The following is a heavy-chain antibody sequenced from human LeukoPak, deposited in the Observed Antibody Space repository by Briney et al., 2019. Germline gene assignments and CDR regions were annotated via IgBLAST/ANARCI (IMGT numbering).Heavy chain of an antibody. D-gene: IGHD3-9*01. Sequence: SGTLSLTCTVSGGSISSYYWSWIRQPAGKGLELIGRIYTSGSTNYNPSLKSRVTMSVDTSKNQFSLKLSSVTAADTAVYYCARDRGTFLRYFDHWGQGTLVTVSS. J-gene: IGHJ4*02. CDR3: ARDRGTFLRYFDH. V-gene: IGHV4-4*07. CDR2: IYTSGST. CDR1: GGSISSYY.